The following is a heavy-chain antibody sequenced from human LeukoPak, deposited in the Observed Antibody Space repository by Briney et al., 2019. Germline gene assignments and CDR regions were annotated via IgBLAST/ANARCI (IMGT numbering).Heavy chain of an antibody. V-gene: IGHV3-23*01. D-gene: IGHD5-18*01. CDR2: ISGGSGST. CDR3: ARDAVDTANAV. Sequence: GGSLRLSCAASGFTFSSYVMSWVRQAPGKGLAWVSTISGGSGSTYCADSVKGRFTISRDNAKNTLYLQMNSLRAEDTAVYYCARDAVDTANAVWGQGTTVTVSS. J-gene: IGHJ6*02. CDR1: GFTFSSYV.